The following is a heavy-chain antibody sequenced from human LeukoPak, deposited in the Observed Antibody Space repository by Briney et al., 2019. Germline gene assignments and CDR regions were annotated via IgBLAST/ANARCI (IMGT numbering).Heavy chain of an antibody. J-gene: IGHJ4*02. CDR3: ARLYCYSTSCYVDY. D-gene: IGHD2-2*01. CDR1: GGSSSAYY. V-gene: IGHV4-34*01. CDR2: INHSGST. Sequence: SETLSLTCGVYGGSSSAYYWSWIRQPPGKGLEWIGEINHSGSTKFNPSLKSRVTISIDTSRNQFSLKLSSVTAADTAVYYCARLYCYSTSCYVDYWGQGTLVTVSS.